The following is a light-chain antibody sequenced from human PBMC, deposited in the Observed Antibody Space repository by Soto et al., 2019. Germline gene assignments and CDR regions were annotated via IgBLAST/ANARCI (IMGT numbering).Light chain of an antibody. J-gene: IGKJ1*01. V-gene: IGKV3-20*01. CDR2: GIA. CDR1: HTISSSY. CDR3: QQYVNTSPRT. Sequence: EIVLTQSPGTLSLSPGERATLSCRASHTISSSYLAWYQQKPGQAPRLLMYGIARRATGIPDRFSGSGSGTEFTLPITRLQPEDFAVYYCQQYVNTSPRTFGQGTKVEIK.